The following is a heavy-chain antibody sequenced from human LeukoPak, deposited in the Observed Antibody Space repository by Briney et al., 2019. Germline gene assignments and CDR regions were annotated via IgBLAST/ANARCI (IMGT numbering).Heavy chain of an antibody. CDR1: GFTFSSYG. Sequence: GGSLRLSCAASGFTFSSYGMHWVRQAPGKGLEWVAFIRYDGSNKYYADSVKGRFTISRDNSKNTLHLQMNSLRAEDTAVYYCAKVSVGYCSSTSCYVGEYFQHWGQGTLVTVSS. D-gene: IGHD2-2*01. V-gene: IGHV3-30*02. J-gene: IGHJ1*01. CDR3: AKVSVGYCSSTSCYVGEYFQH. CDR2: IRYDGSNK.